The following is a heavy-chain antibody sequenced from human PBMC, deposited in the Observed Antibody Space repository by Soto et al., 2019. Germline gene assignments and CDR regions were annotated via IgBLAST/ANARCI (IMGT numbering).Heavy chain of an antibody. CDR3: ARVGSTSAAGVLDY. CDR2: ISSSGSHT. D-gene: IGHD6-13*01. J-gene: IGHJ4*02. Sequence: GGSLRLSCAASGFTFSDFYMSWIRQAPGKGLEWVSYISSSGSHTPYADSVKGRFTISRDNAKNSVYLQMNSLRAEDTAVYYCARVGSTSAAGVLDYWGQGTLVTVSS. V-gene: IGHV3-11*06. CDR1: GFTFSDFY.